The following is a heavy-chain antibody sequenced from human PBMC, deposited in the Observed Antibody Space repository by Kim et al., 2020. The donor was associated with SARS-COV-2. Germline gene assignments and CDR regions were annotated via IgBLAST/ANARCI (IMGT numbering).Heavy chain of an antibody. Sequence: YYADAVGGRFNISRDNDKNSLFLQMNSLRAEDTAVYYCARGPNYSPFDYWGQGTLVTVSS. CDR3: ARGPNYSPFDY. D-gene: IGHD4-4*01. J-gene: IGHJ4*02. V-gene: IGHV3-48*03.